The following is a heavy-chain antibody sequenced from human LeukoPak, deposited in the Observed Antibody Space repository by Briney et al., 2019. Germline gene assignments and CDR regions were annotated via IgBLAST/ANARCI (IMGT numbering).Heavy chain of an antibody. J-gene: IGHJ4*02. CDR2: IKQDGSEK. Sequence: GGSLRLSCAAPGFTFSTYWMSWVRQAPGKGLEWVANIKQDGSEKSYVDSVKGRFTISRDNAKSSLYLQMNSLRAEDTAVYYCARGESTSWRNFDYWGQGTLVTVSS. CDR3: ARGESTSWRNFDY. V-gene: IGHV3-7*05. CDR1: GFTFSTYW. D-gene: IGHD6-13*01.